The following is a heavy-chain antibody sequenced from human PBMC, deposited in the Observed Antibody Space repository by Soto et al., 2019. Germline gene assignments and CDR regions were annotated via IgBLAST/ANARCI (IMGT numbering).Heavy chain of an antibody. J-gene: IGHJ2*01. V-gene: IGHV3-11*01. Sequence: GALRLSCAASGFTFSDYYMSWIRQAPGKGLEWVSYISSSGSTIYYADSVKGRFTISRDNAKNSLYLQMNSLRAEDTAVYYCARVRPGGYWYFDLWGRGTLVTVSS. D-gene: IGHD1-26*01. CDR1: GFTFSDYY. CDR2: ISSSGSTI. CDR3: ARVRPGGYWYFDL.